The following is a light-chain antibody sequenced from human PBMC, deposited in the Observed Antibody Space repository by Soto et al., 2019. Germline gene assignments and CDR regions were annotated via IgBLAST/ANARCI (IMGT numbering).Light chain of an antibody. CDR3: LQHNSYPRVT. V-gene: IGKV1-5*01. CDR1: QSTTRR. J-gene: IGKJ4*01. Sequence: DILMTQSPYTLSASVGDRVIITCRASQSTTRRVAWYQQKPGKAPKVLIWDASSLQSGVPSRFSGSGSGTEFTLTISSLQPEDFATYYCLQHNSYPRVTFGGGTKVDIK. CDR2: DAS.